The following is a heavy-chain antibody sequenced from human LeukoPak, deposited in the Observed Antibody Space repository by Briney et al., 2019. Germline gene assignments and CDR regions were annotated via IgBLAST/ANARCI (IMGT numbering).Heavy chain of an antibody. V-gene: IGHV3-23*01. CDR1: GFTFSSYA. D-gene: IGHD6-19*01. CDR3: AKDQAVAGKGWYFDY. Sequence: GGSLRLSCAASGFTFSSYAMSWVRQAPGKGLEWVSAISGSGGSTYYADSVKGRFTISRDNSKNTLYLQMNGLRAEDTAVYYCAKDQAVAGKGWYFDYWGQGTLVTVSS. CDR2: ISGSGGST. J-gene: IGHJ4*02.